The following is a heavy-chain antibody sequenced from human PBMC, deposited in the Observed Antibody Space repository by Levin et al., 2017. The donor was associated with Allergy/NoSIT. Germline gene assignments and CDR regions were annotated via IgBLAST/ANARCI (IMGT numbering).Heavy chain of an antibody. CDR2: INPNSGGT. CDR1: GYSFSDYY. D-gene: IGHD2-8*02. V-gene: IGHV1-2*02. CDR3: ARDKSYRDTGGSYDS. Sequence: ASVKVSCKASGYSFSDYYIHWVRQAPGQGLEWMGRINPNSGGTNYAQTFQGRVTMTRDTSTCAAYMELSRLTSDDTAVYYCARDKSYRDTGGSYDSWGQGTLVTVSS. J-gene: IGHJ5*01.